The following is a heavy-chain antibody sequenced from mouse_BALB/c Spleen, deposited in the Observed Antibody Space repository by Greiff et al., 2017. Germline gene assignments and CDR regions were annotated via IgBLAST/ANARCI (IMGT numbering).Heavy chain of an antibody. V-gene: IGHV5-9-4*01. CDR2: ISSGGSYT. J-gene: IGHJ4*01. D-gene: IGHD1-2*01. CDR3: AKLTTATGYAMDY. Sequence: EVKLVESGGGLVKPGGSLKLSCAASGFTFSSYAMSWVRQSPEKRLEWVAEISSGGSYTYYPDTVTGRFTISRDNAKNTLYLEMSSLRSEDTAMYYCAKLTTATGYAMDYWGQGTSVTVSS. CDR1: GFTFSSYA.